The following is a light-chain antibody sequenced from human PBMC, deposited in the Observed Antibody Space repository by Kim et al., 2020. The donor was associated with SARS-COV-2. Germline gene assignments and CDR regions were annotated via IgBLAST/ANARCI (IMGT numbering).Light chain of an antibody. Sequence: SVGDRVTITGRASQSISSYLNWYQQKPGKAPKLLIYAASSLQSGVPSRFSGSGSGTDFTLTISSLQPEDFATYYCQQSYSTPPRTFGQGTKVDIK. CDR2: AAS. V-gene: IGKV1-39*01. J-gene: IGKJ1*01. CDR3: QQSYSTPPRT. CDR1: QSISSY.